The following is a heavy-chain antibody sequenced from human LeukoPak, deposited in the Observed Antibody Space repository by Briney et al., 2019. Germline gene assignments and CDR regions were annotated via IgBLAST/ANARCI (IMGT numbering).Heavy chain of an antibody. Sequence: PSETLSLTCTVSGGSISSGDYYWNWIRQPPGEGLEWIGYIYYSGSTYYNPSLKSRVTISVDTSKNQFSLKLSSVTAADTAVYYCARGEFTVTTDWFDPWGQGTLVTVSS. CDR1: GGSISSGDYY. V-gene: IGHV4-30-4*01. CDR2: IYYSGST. J-gene: IGHJ5*02. D-gene: IGHD4-11*01. CDR3: ARGEFTVTTDWFDP.